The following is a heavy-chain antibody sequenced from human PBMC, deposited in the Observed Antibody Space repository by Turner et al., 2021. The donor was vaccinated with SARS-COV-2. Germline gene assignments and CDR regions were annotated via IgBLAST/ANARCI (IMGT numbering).Heavy chain of an antibody. V-gene: IGHV1-24*01. CDR2: FDPEDGET. CDR3: ATGVAVAGTPSEYYYYYGMDV. Sequence: QVQLVQSGAEMKKPGASVKVSCKVSGYSLTELSMHWVRQAPGKGLEWMGGFDPEDGETIYAQKFQGRVTMTEDTSTDTAYMELSSLRSEDTAVYYCATGVAVAGTPSEYYYYYGMDVWCQGTTVTFSS. J-gene: IGHJ6*02. CDR1: GYSLTELS. D-gene: IGHD6-19*01.